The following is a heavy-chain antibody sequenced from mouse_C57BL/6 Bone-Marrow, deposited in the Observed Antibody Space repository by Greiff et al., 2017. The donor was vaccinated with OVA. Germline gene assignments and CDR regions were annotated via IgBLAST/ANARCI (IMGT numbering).Heavy chain of an antibody. D-gene: IGHD4-1*01. CDR3: ARGDWDYFDY. Sequence: LVESGPELVKPGASVKISCKASGYTFTDYSINWVKQRPGQGLEWIGWIYPGSGNTKYNEKFKGKATLTVDTSSSTAYMQLSSLTSEDSAVYFCARGDWDYFDYWGQGTTLTVSS. V-gene: IGHV1-84*01. J-gene: IGHJ2*01. CDR2: IYPGSGNT. CDR1: GYTFTDYS.